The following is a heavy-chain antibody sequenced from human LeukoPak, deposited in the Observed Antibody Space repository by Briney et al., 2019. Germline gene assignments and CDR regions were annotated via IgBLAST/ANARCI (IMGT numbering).Heavy chain of an antibody. CDR2: IYYSGST. CDR1: GGSISSSSYY. Sequence: SETLSLTCTVSGGSISSSSYYWGWIRQPPGKGLEWIGSIYYSGSTYYNPSLKSRVTISVDTSKNQFSLKLSSVTAANTAVYYCATNWNLDYWGQGTLVTVSS. V-gene: IGHV4-39*01. J-gene: IGHJ4*02. D-gene: IGHD1-1*01. CDR3: ATNWNLDY.